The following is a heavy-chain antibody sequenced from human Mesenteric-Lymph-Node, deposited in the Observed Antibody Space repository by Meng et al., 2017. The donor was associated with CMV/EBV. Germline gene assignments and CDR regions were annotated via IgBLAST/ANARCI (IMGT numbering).Heavy chain of an antibody. D-gene: IGHD3-3*01. CDR2: ISGSGGST. J-gene: IGHJ4*02. CDR3: AKPYYDFWSGFDY. Sequence: GGSLRLSCAASGFTFSSYSMNWVRQAPGKGLEWVSAISGSGGSTYYADSVKGRFTISRDNSKNTLYLQMNSLRAEDTAVYYCAKPYYDFWSGFDYWGQGTLVTVSS. CDR1: GFTFSSYS. V-gene: IGHV3-23*01.